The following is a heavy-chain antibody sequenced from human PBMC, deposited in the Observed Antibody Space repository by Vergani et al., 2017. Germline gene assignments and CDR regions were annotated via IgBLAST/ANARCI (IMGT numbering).Heavy chain of an antibody. Sequence: QVQLQESGPGVVKPSQTLSLTCAVSGGSISSGDHCWTWIRQHPGKGLEWIGYIFYSGTTYDNPSLRSRLTISVDTSQNQFSLKLRSVTAADTAVYYCARVDTQVPATSHFYYMDVWGKGTTVVVSS. CDR1: GGSISSGDHC. CDR2: IFYSGTT. D-gene: IGHD6-25*01. CDR3: ARVDTQVPATSHFYYMDV. J-gene: IGHJ6*03. V-gene: IGHV4-31*11.